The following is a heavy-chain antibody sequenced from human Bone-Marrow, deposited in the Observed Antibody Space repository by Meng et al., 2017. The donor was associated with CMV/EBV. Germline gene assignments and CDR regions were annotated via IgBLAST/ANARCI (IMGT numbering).Heavy chain of an antibody. D-gene: IGHD2-2*01. V-gene: IGHV3-23*01. J-gene: IGHJ5*02. CDR2: ISGSGGST. Sequence: MIWVRQATGKRMEWVSPISGSGGSTYYADSVKGRFTIYRDNSKNTLYLQMNSLRAEDTAVYYCAKDWESYQLLWGLELLEKDWFDPWGQGTLVTVSS. CDR3: AKDWESYQLLWGLELLEKDWFDP.